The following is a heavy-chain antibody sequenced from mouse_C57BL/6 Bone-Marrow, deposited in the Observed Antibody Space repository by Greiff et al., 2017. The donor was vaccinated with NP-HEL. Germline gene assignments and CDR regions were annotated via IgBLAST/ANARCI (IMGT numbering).Heavy chain of an antibody. Sequence: EVMLVESGGGLVKPGGSLKLSCAASGFTFSDYGMHWVRQAPEKGLEWVAYISSGSSTIYYADTVKGRFTISRDNAKNTLFLQMTSLRSEDTAMYYCARGFQGYYYAMDYWGQGTSVTVSS. J-gene: IGHJ4*01. CDR1: GFTFSDYG. CDR2: ISSGSSTI. CDR3: ARGFQGYYYAMDY. V-gene: IGHV5-17*01.